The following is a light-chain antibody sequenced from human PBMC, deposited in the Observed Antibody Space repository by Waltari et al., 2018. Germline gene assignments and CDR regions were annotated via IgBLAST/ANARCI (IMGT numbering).Light chain of an antibody. Sequence: IVLTQFPATLSLSPGERATLSCRASQSITRNLAWYRQKPGQPPRLLIYDASNRAAGIPTRFSGSGSGTDFTLTISSLEPEDFAVYYCQHRSNWPPLTFGGGTKVEIK. CDR3: QHRSNWPPLT. CDR2: DAS. J-gene: IGKJ4*01. V-gene: IGKV3-11*01. CDR1: QSITRN.